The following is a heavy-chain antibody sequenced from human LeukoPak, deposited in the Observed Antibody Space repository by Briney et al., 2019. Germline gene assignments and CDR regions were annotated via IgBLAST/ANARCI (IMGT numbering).Heavy chain of an antibody. CDR1: GFTFTNYA. J-gene: IGHJ3*02. CDR3: ARDLDYYGSGSSDAFDI. V-gene: IGHV3-53*01. CDR2: IDSGGNT. Sequence: GGSLRLSCAASGFTFTNYAMSWVRQAPGKGLEWVSGIDSGGNTYLADSVEGRFTVSRDNSKNTLYLQMDSLRADDTAVYYCARDLDYYGSGSSDAFDIWGQGTMVTVSS. D-gene: IGHD3-10*01.